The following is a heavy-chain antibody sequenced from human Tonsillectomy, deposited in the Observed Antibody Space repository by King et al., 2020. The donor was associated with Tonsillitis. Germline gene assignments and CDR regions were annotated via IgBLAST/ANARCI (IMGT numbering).Heavy chain of an antibody. V-gene: IGHV4-38-2*02. J-gene: IGHJ5*02. CDR3: AREPQWLVPRGGYWFDP. Sequence: VQLQESGPGLVKPSETLSLTCAVSGYSISSGYYWGWIRQPPGKGLEWIGSFYHSGSTYYNPSLKSRVTISVDTSKNQFSLKLSSVTAADTAVYYCAREPQWLVPRGGYWFDPWGQGTLVTVSS. CDR1: GYSISSGYY. D-gene: IGHD6-19*01. CDR2: FYHSGST.